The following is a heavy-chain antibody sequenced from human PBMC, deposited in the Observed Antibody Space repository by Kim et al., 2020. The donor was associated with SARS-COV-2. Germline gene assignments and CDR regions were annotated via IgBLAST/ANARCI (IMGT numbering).Heavy chain of an antibody. J-gene: IGHJ6*02. CDR1: GGSISSGSYY. V-gene: IGHV4-61*02. CDR2: IYTSGST. CDR3: ARDRFGELLFGIYGMDV. D-gene: IGHD3-10*01. Sequence: SETLSLTCTVSGGSISSGSYYWSWIRQPAGKGLEWIGRIYTSGSTNYNPSLKSRVTISVDTSKNQFSLKLSSVTAADTAVYYCARDRFGELLFGIYGMDVWGQGTTVTLSS.